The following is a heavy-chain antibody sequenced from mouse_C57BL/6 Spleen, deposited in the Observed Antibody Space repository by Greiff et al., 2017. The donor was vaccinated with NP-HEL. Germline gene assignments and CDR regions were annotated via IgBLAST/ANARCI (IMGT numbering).Heavy chain of an antibody. CDR1: GYTFTDYE. CDR3: TRDGTGWYFDV. D-gene: IGHD3-3*01. CDR2: IDPETGGT. V-gene: IGHV1-15*01. Sequence: VKLMESGAELVRPGASVTLSCKASGYTFTDYEMHWVKQTPVHGLEWIGAIDPETGGTAYNQKFKGKAILTADKSSSTAYMELRSLTSEDSAVYYCTRDGTGWYFDVWGTGTTVTVSS. J-gene: IGHJ1*03.